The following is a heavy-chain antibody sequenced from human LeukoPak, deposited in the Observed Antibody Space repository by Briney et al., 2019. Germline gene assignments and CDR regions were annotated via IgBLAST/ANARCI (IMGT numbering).Heavy chain of an antibody. CDR2: INPNSGGT. Sequence: GASVKVSCKASGYTFTGYYMHWVRQAPGQGLEWMGWINPNSGGTNYAQKFQGRVTMTRDTSISTAYMELSRLRSDDTAVYYCARAIPAQFYYYYMDVWGKGTTVTISS. V-gene: IGHV1-2*02. CDR1: GYTFTGYY. J-gene: IGHJ6*03. D-gene: IGHD1-14*01. CDR3: ARAIPAQFYYYYMDV.